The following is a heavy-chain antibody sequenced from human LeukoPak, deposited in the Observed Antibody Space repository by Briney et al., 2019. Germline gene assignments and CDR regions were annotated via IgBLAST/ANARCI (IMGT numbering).Heavy chain of an antibody. D-gene: IGHD3-22*01. CDR3: AREYYYESSDYYVVLSGAFDI. Sequence: ASVKVSCKASGYTFTNYGVSWVRQAPGQGLEWMGWINPNSDVTNYAQKFQGRVTMTRDTSISTAYMELSSLRSDDTAVYYCAREYYYESSDYYVVLSGAFDIWGQGTMVTVSS. V-gene: IGHV1-2*02. CDR1: GYTFTNYG. J-gene: IGHJ3*02. CDR2: INPNSDVT.